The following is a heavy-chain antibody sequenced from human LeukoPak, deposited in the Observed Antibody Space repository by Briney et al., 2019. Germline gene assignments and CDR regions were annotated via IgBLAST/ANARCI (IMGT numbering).Heavy chain of an antibody. D-gene: IGHD3-3*01. J-gene: IGHJ4*02. V-gene: IGHV4-39*01. CDR1: GRSISSSSYY. Sequence: SETLSLTCTVSGRSISSSSYYWGWIRQPPGKGLEWIGSIYYSGSTYYTPSLKSRVTISVDTSKNQFSLKLSSVTAADTAVYYCARQWADFWSGYYLVFDYWGQGTLVTVSS. CDR2: IYYSGST. CDR3: ARQWADFWSGYYLVFDY.